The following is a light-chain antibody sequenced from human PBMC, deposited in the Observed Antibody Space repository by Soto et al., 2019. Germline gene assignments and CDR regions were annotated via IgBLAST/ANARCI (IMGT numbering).Light chain of an antibody. CDR2: DAS. J-gene: IGKJ4*01. Sequence: DIQMTQSPSTLSASVGDRVTITCRASQSISSWLAWYQQKPGKAPKLLIYDASSLESGVPSRFSGSGSGTEFTLTISSLQPDDFATDYCQQYNSYSLTFGGGNKVEIK. CDR3: QQYNSYSLT. CDR1: QSISSW. V-gene: IGKV1-5*01.